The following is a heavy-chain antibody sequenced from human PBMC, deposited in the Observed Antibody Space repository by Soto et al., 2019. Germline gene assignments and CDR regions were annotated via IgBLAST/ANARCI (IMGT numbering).Heavy chain of an antibody. CDR1: GYTFTSYG. D-gene: IGHD2-21*02. CDR2: ISAYNGNT. CDR3: ARGGGWGDSYYYYYMDV. J-gene: IGHJ6*03. Sequence: ASVKVSCKASGYTFTSYGISWVRQAPGQGLEWMGWISAYNGNTNYAQKLQGRVTMTTDTSTSTAFMELRSLRSDDTAVYYCARGGGWGDSYYYYYMDVWGKGTTVTVSS. V-gene: IGHV1-18*01.